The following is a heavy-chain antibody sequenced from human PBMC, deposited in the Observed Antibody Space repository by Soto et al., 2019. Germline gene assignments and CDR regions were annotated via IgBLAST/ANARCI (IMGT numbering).Heavy chain of an antibody. CDR1: GDTFKNCV. J-gene: IGHJ6*02. D-gene: IGHD3-10*01. Sequence: QVQVVQSGVEVRRPGSSVKVSCKASGDTFKNCVISWVRQAPGQGLEWMGGIIPLFGATDFAQRFQGGLRIATDESTTTAYMELSRLRSEDTATYYCAAELGFGKLSVVWGQGTTVIVSS. V-gene: IGHV1-69*01. CDR2: IIPLFGAT. CDR3: AAELGFGKLSVV.